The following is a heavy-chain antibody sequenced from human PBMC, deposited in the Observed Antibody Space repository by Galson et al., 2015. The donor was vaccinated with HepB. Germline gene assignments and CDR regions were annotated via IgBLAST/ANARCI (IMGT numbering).Heavy chain of an antibody. CDR2: INPSGGST. D-gene: IGHD4-17*01. CDR1: GYTFTSYY. J-gene: IGHJ5*02. CDR3: ARALSAAGDYHNWFDP. V-gene: IGHV1-46*03. Sequence: SVKVSCKASGYTFTSYYMHWVRQAPGQGLEWMGIINPSGGSTSYAQKFQGRVTMTRDTSTSTVYMELSSLRSEDTAVYYCARALSAAGDYHNWFDPWGQGTLVTVSS.